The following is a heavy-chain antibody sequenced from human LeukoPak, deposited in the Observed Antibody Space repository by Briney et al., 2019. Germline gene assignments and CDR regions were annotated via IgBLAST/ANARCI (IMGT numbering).Heavy chain of an antibody. CDR2: INPNSGGT. CDR3: ARDPYGTWYFDL. V-gene: IGHV1-2*02. D-gene: IGHD3-10*01. J-gene: IGHJ2*01. CDR1: GYTFINYG. Sequence: GASVKVSCKASGYTFINYGITWVRQAPGQGLEWMGWINPNSGGTNYAQKSQGRVTMTRDTSISTAYMELSRLRSDDTAVYYCARDPYGTWYFDLWGRGTLVTVSS.